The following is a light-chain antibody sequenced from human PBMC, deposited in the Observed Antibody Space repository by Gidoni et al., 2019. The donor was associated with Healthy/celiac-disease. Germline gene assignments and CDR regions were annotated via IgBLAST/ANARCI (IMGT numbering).Light chain of an antibody. CDR3: GTWDSSLVVV. Sequence: SVFTQPPSVSPAPGQKVTIACSGSSSNLGNTYVSWYQQLPGTAPKLLIYDNNKRPSGIPDRFSGSKSGTSATLGITGLQTGDEADYYCGTWDSSLVVVFGGGTKLTVL. CDR2: DNN. CDR1: SSNLGNTY. V-gene: IGLV1-51*01. J-gene: IGLJ2*01.